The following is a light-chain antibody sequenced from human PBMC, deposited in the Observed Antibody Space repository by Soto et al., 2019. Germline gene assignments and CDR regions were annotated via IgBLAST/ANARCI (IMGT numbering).Light chain of an antibody. CDR1: QSINSW. CDR2: KAS. CDR3: LQYNHYPLT. Sequence: DIQMTQSPSTLSASVGDRVTLTCRASQSINSWLAWYQQRPGKGPKLLIPKASILEGGVPSRFSGSASGTEFTLTISRLQPDDFATYYCLQYNHYPLTFGGGTKVEIK. V-gene: IGKV1-5*03. J-gene: IGKJ4*01.